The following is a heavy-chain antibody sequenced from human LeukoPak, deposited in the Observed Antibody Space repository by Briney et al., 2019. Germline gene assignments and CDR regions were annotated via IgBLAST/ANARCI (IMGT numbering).Heavy chain of an antibody. J-gene: IGHJ5*02. CDR3: ARDGISYGIIAGGWFDP. V-gene: IGHV3-74*01. D-gene: IGHD3-3*02. CDR2: INSNGSST. CDR1: GFTFSSYW. Sequence: PGGSLRLSCAASGFTFSSYWMHWVRQAPGKGLVWVSRINSNGSSTIYADSVKGRFTISRDNAKNTLYLQMNSLRAEDTAVYYCARDGISYGIIAGGWFDPWGQGTLVTVSS.